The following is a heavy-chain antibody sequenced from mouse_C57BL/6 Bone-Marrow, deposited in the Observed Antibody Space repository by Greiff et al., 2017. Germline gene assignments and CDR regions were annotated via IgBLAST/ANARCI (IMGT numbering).Heavy chain of an antibody. CDR3: AMDYYGSSSYYAMDY. V-gene: IGHV1-19*01. Sequence: EVKLVESGPVLVKPGASVKMSCKASGYTFTDYYMNWVKQSPGKSLEWIGVINPYNGGTSYNQKFKGKATLTVDKSSSTAYMELNNLTSEDSAVYYGAMDYYGSSSYYAMDYWGQGTTVTVSS. D-gene: IGHD1-1*01. J-gene: IGHJ4*01. CDR2: INPYNGGT. CDR1: GYTFTDYY.